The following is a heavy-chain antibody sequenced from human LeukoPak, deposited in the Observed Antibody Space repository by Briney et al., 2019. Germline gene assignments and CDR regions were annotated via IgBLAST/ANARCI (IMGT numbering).Heavy chain of an antibody. Sequence: SETLSLTCAVYGGSFSGYYWGWIRQPPGKGLEWIGSIYYSGSTYYNPSLKSRVTISVDTSKNQFSLKLSSVTAADTAVYYCARGGSVWGSYRYKADAFDIWGQGTMVTVSS. D-gene: IGHD3-16*02. CDR3: ARGGSVWGSYRYKADAFDI. J-gene: IGHJ3*02. CDR2: IYYSGST. V-gene: IGHV4-34*01. CDR1: GGSFSGYY.